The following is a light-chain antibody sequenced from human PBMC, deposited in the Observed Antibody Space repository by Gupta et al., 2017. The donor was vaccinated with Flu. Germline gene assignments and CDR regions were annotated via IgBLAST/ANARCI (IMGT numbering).Light chain of an antibody. J-gene: IGKJ2*01. CDR2: MGS. Sequence: VLTQSPLSMLVTPGEPASISCKPSQSLLLSDGYDYLAWFLQKPGQSPHLLIHMGSSRASGVPDRFSGSGSGTNFTLKLSRVEAEDVGVYYCMQALQTPYTFGQGTKLDIK. V-gene: IGKV2-28*01. CDR1: QSLLLSDGYDY. CDR3: MQALQTPYT.